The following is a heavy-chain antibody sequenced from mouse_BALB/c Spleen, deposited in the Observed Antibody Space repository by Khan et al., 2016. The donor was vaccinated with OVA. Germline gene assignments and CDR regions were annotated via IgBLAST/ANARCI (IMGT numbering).Heavy chain of an antibody. CDR1: GYSITSDYA. J-gene: IGHJ4*01. D-gene: IGHD2-3*01. CDR2: ISSSGNT. CDR3: ARDGSRYNYAMDY. V-gene: IGHV3-2*02. Sequence: QLEESGPGLVKPSQSLSLTCTVTGYSITSDYAWNWIRQFPGNKLEWMGYISSSGNTNYNPALKSRISITRDTSKNQFFLQLNSVTTEDTATYYCARDGSRYNYAMDYWGQGTSVTVSS.